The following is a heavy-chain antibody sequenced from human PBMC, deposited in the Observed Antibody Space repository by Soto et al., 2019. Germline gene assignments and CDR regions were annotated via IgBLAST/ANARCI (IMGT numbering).Heavy chain of an antibody. CDR2: ISSSSTI. CDR3: AREQVIAARTDYYYYGMDV. Sequence: GGSLRLSCAASGFTFSSYSMNWVRQAPGKGLEWVSYISSSSTIYYADSVKGRFTISRDNAKNSLYLQMNSLRDEDTAVYYCAREQVIAARTDYYYYGMDVWGQGTTVTVSS. J-gene: IGHJ6*02. V-gene: IGHV3-48*02. D-gene: IGHD6-6*01. CDR1: GFTFSSYS.